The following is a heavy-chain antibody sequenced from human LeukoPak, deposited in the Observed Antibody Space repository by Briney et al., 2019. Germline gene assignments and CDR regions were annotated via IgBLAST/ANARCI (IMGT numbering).Heavy chain of an antibody. J-gene: IGHJ4*02. CDR2: ISGSGGST. D-gene: IGHD3-22*01. CDR3: AKEPRPNYDSSGPMEY. V-gene: IGHV3-23*01. CDR1: GFTFSSYA. Sequence: GGSLRLSCAASGFTFSSYAMSWVRQAPGKGLEWVSAISGSGGSTYYADSVKGRFTISRDNSKNTLYLHMNSLRAEDTAVYYCAKEPRPNYDSSGPMEYWGQGTLVTVSS.